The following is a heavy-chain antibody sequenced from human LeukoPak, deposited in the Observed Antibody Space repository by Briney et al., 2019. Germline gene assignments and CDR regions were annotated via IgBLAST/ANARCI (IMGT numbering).Heavy chain of an antibody. J-gene: IGHJ6*04. CDR2: ISSSGNTI. CDR3: ARKAPHYSGREV. Sequence: GGSLRLSCAASGFTFSDYYMSWIRQAPGKGLEWVSYISSSGNTIYYANSVRGRFTISRDNAKNSLFLQMNSLRAEDTAVYYCARKAPHYSGREVWGKGTTVTVSS. V-gene: IGHV3-11*01. CDR1: GFTFSDYY.